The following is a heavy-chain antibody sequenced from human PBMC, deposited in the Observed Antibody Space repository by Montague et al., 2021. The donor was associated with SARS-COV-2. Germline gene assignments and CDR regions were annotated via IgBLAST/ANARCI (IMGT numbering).Heavy chain of an antibody. V-gene: IGHV4-59*08. Sequence: SETLSLTCSVFGVSVSHYWWSWVRQPPGKGLEWIAYVSGEGYNNMGPNYNPPLKSRASMSVDAPNSLVYPNLTSVTASDTALYYCARQGGASYPDPFDVWGQGTFVTVSS. CDR2: GEGYNNMGP. CDR1: GVSVSHYW. D-gene: IGHD3-16*01. J-gene: IGHJ3*01. CDR3: ARQGGASYPDPFDV.